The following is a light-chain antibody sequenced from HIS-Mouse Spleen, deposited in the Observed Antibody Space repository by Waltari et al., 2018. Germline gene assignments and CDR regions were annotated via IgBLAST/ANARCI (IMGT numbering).Light chain of an antibody. CDR2: EGS. CDR3: CSYAGSSTYV. CDR1: SSDVGSYNL. V-gene: IGLV2-23*01. J-gene: IGLJ1*01. Sequence: SALTPPASVSGSPGQSIPISCTGTSSDVGSYNLFSWYQQHPGKAPKLMIYEGSKRPSGVSNRLSGSKSGNTASLTISGLQAEDEADYYCCSYAGSSTYVFGTGTKVTVL.